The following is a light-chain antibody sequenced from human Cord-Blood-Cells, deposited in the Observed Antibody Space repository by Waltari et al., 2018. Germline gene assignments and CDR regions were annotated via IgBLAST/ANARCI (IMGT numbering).Light chain of an antibody. CDR3: SSCADSYV. Sequence: QSSLTQPRSVSGSPGQAVTISCTGTSSDVGGYNYVFWYQQHPGKAPKLMIYDVRKQAVVSTDRISGSYSGSTDDLTTSGLQAEDAAAYSCSSCADSYVFRTGTKVTVL. CDR2: DVR. J-gene: IGLJ1*01. CDR1: SSDVGGYNY. V-gene: IGLV2-11*01.